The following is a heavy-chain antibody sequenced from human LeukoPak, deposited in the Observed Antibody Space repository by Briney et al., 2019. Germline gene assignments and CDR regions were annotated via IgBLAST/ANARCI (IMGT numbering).Heavy chain of an antibody. J-gene: IGHJ4*02. CDR3: AREGGTVYYFDY. CDR1: GFTFSSYW. Sequence: PGGSLRLSCAASGFTFSSYWMHWVRQAPGKGLVWVSRINSDGSSTSYADSVKGRFTISRDNAKNTLYLQMNSLRAEDTAVYYCAREGGTVYYFDYWSQGTLVTVSS. CDR2: INSDGSST. V-gene: IGHV3-74*01. D-gene: IGHD1/OR15-1a*01.